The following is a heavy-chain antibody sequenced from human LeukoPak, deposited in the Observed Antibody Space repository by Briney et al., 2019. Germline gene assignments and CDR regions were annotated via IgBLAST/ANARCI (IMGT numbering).Heavy chain of an antibody. D-gene: IGHD6-6*01. Sequence: GGSLRLSCAASGFTFSSYGMHWVRQAPGKGLEWVAFIRYDGSNKYYADSVKGRFTISRDNSKNTLYLQMNSLRAEDTAAYYCAKSAQLAARLVPNFDYWGQGTLVTVSS. CDR2: IRYDGSNK. CDR1: GFTFSSYG. V-gene: IGHV3-30*02. J-gene: IGHJ4*02. CDR3: AKSAQLAARLVPNFDY.